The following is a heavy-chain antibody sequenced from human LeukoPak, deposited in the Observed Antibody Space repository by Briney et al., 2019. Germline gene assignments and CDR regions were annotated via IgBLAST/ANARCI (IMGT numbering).Heavy chain of an antibody. D-gene: IGHD1/OR15-1a*01. CDR3: ARGIWNRGSYGPYYFDY. J-gene: IGHJ4*02. CDR2: INAGNGNT. Sequence: GASVKVSCKASGYTFMDHALQWVRQAPGQRLEWMGWINAGNGNTKYSQKFQGRVTITRDTSATTAYMELSSLRSEDTAVYCCARGIWNRGSYGPYYFDYWGQGTLVTVSS. V-gene: IGHV1-3*01. CDR1: GYTFMDHA.